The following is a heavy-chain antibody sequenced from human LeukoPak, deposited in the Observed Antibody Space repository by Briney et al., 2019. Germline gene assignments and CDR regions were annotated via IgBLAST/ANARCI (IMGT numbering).Heavy chain of an antibody. CDR3: ARVNIQLWAYHYYFDY. J-gene: IGHJ4*02. D-gene: IGHD5-18*01. CDR2: IIPIFGTA. CDR1: GGTFSSYA. V-gene: IGHV1-69*05. Sequence: SVKVSCKASGGTFSSYAISWVRQAPGQGLEWMGGIIPIFGTASYAQKFQGRVTITTDESTSTAYMELSSLRSEDTAVYYCARVNIQLWAYHYYFDYWGQGTLVTVSS.